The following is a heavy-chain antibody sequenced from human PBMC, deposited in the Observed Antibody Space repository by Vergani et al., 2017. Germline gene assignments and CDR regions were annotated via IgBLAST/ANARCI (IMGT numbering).Heavy chain of an antibody. CDR1: GGSISSGYYY. CDR3: ARETCSSTSCLYLGVAFDI. Sequence: QVQLQESGPGLVKPSQTLSLTCTVSGGSISSGYYYWSWIRRPPGKGLEWIGHIYYSGSTYYKSSLKSRVTISVDTSNNQFSLKLRSVTAADTAVYYCARETCSSTSCLYLGVAFDIWGQGTMVTVSS. J-gene: IGHJ3*02. V-gene: IGHV4-30-4*01. CDR2: IYYSGST. D-gene: IGHD2-2*01.